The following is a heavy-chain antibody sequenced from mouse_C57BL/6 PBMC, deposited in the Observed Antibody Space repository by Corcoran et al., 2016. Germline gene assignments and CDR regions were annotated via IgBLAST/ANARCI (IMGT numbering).Heavy chain of an antibody. J-gene: IGHJ2*01. Sequence: QIQLVQSGPELKKPGETVKISCKASGYTFTTYGMSWVKQAPGKGLKWMGWINTYSGVPTYADDFRGRFAFSLETSASNAYLQINNLKNEDTATDFGASVKGALDAWCQGTTLTVSS. V-gene: IGHV9-3*01. CDR3: ASVKGALDA. CDR1: GYTFTTYG. CDR2: INTYSGVP.